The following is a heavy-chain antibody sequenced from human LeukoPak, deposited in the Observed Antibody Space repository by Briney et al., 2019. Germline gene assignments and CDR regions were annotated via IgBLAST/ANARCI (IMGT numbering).Heavy chain of an antibody. Sequence: GASVKVSCKASGYTFTSYYMHWVRQAPGQGLEWMGIINPSGGSTSYAQKFQGRVTMTRDTSTSTVYMELSSLRSEDTAVYYCARDPGNYYGSGRPPMNVWGQGTTVTVSS. V-gene: IGHV1-46*01. CDR2: INPSGGST. CDR1: GYTFTSYY. CDR3: ARDPGNYYGSGRPPMNV. J-gene: IGHJ6*02. D-gene: IGHD3-10*01.